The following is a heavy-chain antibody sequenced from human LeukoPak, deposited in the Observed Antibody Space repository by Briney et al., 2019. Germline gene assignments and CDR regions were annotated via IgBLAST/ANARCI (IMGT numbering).Heavy chain of an antibody. Sequence: PSETLSLTCAVYGGSFSGYYWSWIRQPAGKGLEWIGRIYTSGSTNYNPSLKSRVTMSVDTSKNQFSLKLSSVTAADTAVYYCARDSQPYDSSGSYNWFDPWGQGTLVTVSS. CDR1: GGSFSGYY. D-gene: IGHD3-22*01. CDR3: ARDSQPYDSSGSYNWFDP. J-gene: IGHJ5*02. CDR2: IYTSGST. V-gene: IGHV4-4*07.